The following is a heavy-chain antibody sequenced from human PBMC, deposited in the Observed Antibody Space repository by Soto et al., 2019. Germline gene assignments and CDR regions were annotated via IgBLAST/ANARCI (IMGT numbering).Heavy chain of an antibody. Sequence: SETLSLTCAVYGGSFSGYYWSWIRQPPGKGMEWIGEINHSGSTNYNPSLKSRVTISVGTSKNQFSLKLSSVTAADTAVYYCARHRKWGVVVAARPNGWFDPWGQGTLVTVSS. CDR3: ARHRKWGVVVAARPNGWFDP. D-gene: IGHD6-6*01. J-gene: IGHJ5*02. CDR2: INHSGST. V-gene: IGHV4-34*01. CDR1: GGSFSGYY.